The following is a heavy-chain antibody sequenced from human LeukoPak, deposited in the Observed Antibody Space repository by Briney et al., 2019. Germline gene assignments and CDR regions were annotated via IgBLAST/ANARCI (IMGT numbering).Heavy chain of an antibody. D-gene: IGHD2-21*02. CDR2: IGTAGNT. CDR3: TRVGDFHAFDI. V-gene: IGHV3-13*01. CDR1: GFTFSYYE. J-gene: IGHJ3*02. Sequence: PGGSLRLSCAASGFTFSYYEMIWVRQAPGKGLEWVSDIGTAGNTYYAASVKGRFTISRENAKNSLYLQMNSLRAGDTAVYFCTRVGDFHAFDIWGQGTRVTVSS.